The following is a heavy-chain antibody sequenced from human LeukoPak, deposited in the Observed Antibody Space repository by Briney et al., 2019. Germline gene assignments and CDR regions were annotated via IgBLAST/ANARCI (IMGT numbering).Heavy chain of an antibody. Sequence: PGGSLRLSCAASGFTFSSHWMNWVRQAPGKGLEWVSYISDSSTTIYYADSVKGRFTISRDNAKNSLYLQMNSLRAEDTAVYYCARDRGGAYDFWSGYYTGYFDYWGQGTLVPVSS. J-gene: IGHJ4*02. D-gene: IGHD3-3*01. CDR1: GFTFSSHW. CDR3: ARDRGGAYDFWSGYYTGYFDY. CDR2: ISDSSTTI. V-gene: IGHV3-48*01.